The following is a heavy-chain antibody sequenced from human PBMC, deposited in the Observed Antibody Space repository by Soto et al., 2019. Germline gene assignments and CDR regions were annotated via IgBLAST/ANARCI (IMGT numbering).Heavy chain of an antibody. CDR3: ARTILIRYFDP. D-gene: IGHD3-3*02. Sequence: GGSLRLSCGASGFTFSHYWMSWVRQAPGKGLEWVAFVDQDGGETHYADSVKGRFTLSRDNAKSSVFLEMKSLRVEDTAMYFCARTILIRYFDPWGQGTLVTVSS. V-gene: IGHV3-7*03. CDR2: VDQDGGET. J-gene: IGHJ4*02. CDR1: GFTFSHYW.